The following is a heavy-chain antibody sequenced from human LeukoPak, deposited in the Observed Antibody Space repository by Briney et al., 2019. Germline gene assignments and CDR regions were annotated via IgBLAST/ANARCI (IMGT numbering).Heavy chain of an antibody. D-gene: IGHD6-13*01. V-gene: IGHV4-34*01. CDR1: GGSFSGYY. CDR3: ARGDSSREENWFDP. J-gene: IGHJ5*02. Sequence: SETLSLTCAVYGGSFSGYYWSWIRQPPGKGLEWIGEINHSGSTNYNPSLKSRVTISVDTSKNQFSLKLSSVTAADTAVYYCARGDSSREENWFDPWGQGTLVTVSS. CDR2: INHSGST.